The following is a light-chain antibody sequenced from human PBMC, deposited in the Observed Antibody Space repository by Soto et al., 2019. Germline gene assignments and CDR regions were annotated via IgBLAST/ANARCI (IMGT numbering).Light chain of an antibody. Sequence: QSALTQPASVSGSPGQSITISCTGTSSDVGGYNYVSWYQQHPGKAPKLMIYDVSSRPSGVSNRFSGSKSGNTASLTISGLQAEDEADYYCSSYTSSGTLVVFGGVTKVTVL. J-gene: IGLJ2*01. CDR2: DVS. CDR3: SSYTSSGTLVV. CDR1: SSDVGGYNY. V-gene: IGLV2-14*01.